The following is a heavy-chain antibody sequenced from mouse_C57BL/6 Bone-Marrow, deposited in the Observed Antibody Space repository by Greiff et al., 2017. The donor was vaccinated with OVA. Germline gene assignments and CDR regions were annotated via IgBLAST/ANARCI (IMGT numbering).Heavy chain of an antibody. J-gene: IGHJ1*03. CDR1: GFNIKDYY. V-gene: IGHV14-2*01. D-gene: IGHD2-1*01. Sequence: VHVKQSGAELVKPGASVKLSCTASGFNIKDYYMHWVKQRTEQGLEWIGRIDPEDGETKYAPKFQGKATITADTSSNTAYLQLSSLTSEDTAVYYCARGFYGNYWYFDVWGTGTTVTVSS. CDR3: ARGFYGNYWYFDV. CDR2: IDPEDGET.